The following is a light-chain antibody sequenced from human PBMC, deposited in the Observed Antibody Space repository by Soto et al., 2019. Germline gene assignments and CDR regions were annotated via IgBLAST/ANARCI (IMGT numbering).Light chain of an antibody. J-gene: IGKJ1*01. V-gene: IGKV3-20*01. Sequence: DIVLTQSPGTLSLSPGERATLSCRASQSVSNNYLTWYQQKPGQAPRLLIYGASSRATGIPDRFSGYGSGTDFTLTISRLEPEDFAVYYCLQYGSSPRTFGQGTKVDIK. CDR1: QSVSNNY. CDR3: LQYGSSPRT. CDR2: GAS.